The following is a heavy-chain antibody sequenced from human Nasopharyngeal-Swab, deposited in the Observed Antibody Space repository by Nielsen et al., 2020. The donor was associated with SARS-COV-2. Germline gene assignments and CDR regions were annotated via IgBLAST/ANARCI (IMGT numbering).Heavy chain of an antibody. J-gene: IGHJ4*02. CDR2: ISYDGSNK. V-gene: IGHV3-30*18. CDR3: AKDKKARGDSSSWTTDY. D-gene: IGHD6-13*01. Sequence: WIRQLPGKGLEWVAVISYDGSNKYYADSVKGRFTISRDNSKNTLYLQMNSLRAEDTAVYYCAKDKKARGDSSSWTTDYWGQGTLVTVSS.